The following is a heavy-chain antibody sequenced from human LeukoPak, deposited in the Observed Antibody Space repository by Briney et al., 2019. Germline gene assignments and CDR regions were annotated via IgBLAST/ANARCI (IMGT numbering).Heavy chain of an antibody. J-gene: IGHJ4*02. CDR1: GYTFTIYA. CDR2: ISTNNGNR. D-gene: IGHD2-15*01. V-gene: IGHV1-18*01. Sequence: ASVTVSCTASGYTFTIYAISWVRQAPGQGREWMGWISTNNGNRNYAKTLQGRVTMTTDTSTSTAYMELRSLRSDDTAVYYCARGEAAATLCFYYWGQGTLVTVSS. CDR3: ARGEAAATLCFYY.